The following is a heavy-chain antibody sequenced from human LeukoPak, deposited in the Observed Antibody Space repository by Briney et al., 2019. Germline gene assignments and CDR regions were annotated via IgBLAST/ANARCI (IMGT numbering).Heavy chain of an antibody. Sequence: TXSLTCAISGDSVXXNSAAWNWIRQSPSRGLEWLGRTYYRSKWHYDYAESVKRRITVNPDTSKNQFSLQLNSVTPEDAAVYYCARQSSTDYYYYGLDVWGQGTTVAVSS. CDR2: TYYRSKWHY. CDR1: GDSVXXNSAA. V-gene: IGHV6-1*01. J-gene: IGHJ6*02. D-gene: IGHD1-1*01. CDR3: ARQSSTDYYYYGLDV.